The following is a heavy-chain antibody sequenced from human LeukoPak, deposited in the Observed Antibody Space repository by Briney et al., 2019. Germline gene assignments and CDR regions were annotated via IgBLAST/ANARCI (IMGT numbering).Heavy chain of an antibody. D-gene: IGHD6-13*01. V-gene: IGHV4-31*03. CDR2: IYYSGST. Sequence: SETLSLTCTVSGGSISSGGYYWSWIRQHPGKGLEWIGYIYYSGSTYYNPSLKSRVTISVDTPKNQFSLKLSSVTAADTAVYYCARVIAAAGKVWFDPWGQGTLVTVSS. CDR1: GGSISSGGYY. J-gene: IGHJ5*02. CDR3: ARVIAAAGKVWFDP.